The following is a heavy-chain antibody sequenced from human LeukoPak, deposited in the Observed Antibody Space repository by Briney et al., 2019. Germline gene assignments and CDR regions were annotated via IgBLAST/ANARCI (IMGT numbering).Heavy chain of an antibody. CDR1: GFTFSTYA. J-gene: IGHJ2*01. D-gene: IGHD6-19*01. Sequence: GGSLRLSCAASGFTFSTYAMSWVRQAPGKGLEWVSTISDSGANTYYADSVRGRFTISRDNSKSTLYLQKNSLRADDTAIYYCAKSMTLQWRGFFDLWGRGTHVTVSS. CDR3: AKSMTLQWRGFFDL. V-gene: IGHV3-23*01. CDR2: ISDSGANT.